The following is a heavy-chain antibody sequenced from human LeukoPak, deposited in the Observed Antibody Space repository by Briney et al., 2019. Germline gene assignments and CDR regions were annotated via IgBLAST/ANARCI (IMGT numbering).Heavy chain of an antibody. CDR3: AREWKKTGAFDY. Sequence: PGGSLRLSCAASGFTFSSFWMHWVRQAPGKGLVWVSFINTDGGSTTYADSVKGRFTVSRDNAKNTLYLQMSGLRAEDTAVYYCAREWKKTGAFDYWGQGTLVTVSS. CDR2: INTDGGST. CDR1: GFTFSSFW. D-gene: IGHD1-1*01. J-gene: IGHJ4*02. V-gene: IGHV3-74*01.